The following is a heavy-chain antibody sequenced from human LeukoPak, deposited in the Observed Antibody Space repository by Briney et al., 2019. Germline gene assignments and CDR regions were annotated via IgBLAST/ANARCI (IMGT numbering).Heavy chain of an antibody. CDR3: ATYDILTGYPRFDP. J-gene: IGHJ5*02. V-gene: IGHV4-39*01. D-gene: IGHD3-9*01. CDR2: IYYSGST. Sequence: SETLSLTCTVSGGSISSSSYYWCWIRQPPGKGLEWIGSIYYSGSTYYNPSLKSRVTISVDTSKNQFSLKLSSLTAADTAVYYCATYDILTGYPRFDPWGQGTLVTVSS. CDR1: GGSISSSSYY.